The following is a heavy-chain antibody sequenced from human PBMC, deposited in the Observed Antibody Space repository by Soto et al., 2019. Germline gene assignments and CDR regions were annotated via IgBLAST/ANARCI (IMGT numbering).Heavy chain of an antibody. Sequence: GESLKISCKGSRYSFTSYWISWVRQMPGKGLEWLGRIDPSDSYTNYSPSFQGHVTISADKSISTAYLQWSSLKASDTAMYYCARRPHNYYDSSGYYSVGAFDIWGQGTMVTVSS. D-gene: IGHD3-22*01. CDR2: IDPSDSYT. V-gene: IGHV5-10-1*01. J-gene: IGHJ3*02. CDR3: ARRPHNYYDSSGYYSVGAFDI. CDR1: RYSFTSYW.